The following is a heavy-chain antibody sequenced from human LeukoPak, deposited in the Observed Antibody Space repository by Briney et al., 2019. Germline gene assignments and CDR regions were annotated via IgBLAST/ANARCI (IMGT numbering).Heavy chain of an antibody. CDR3: ARRHDSSGYGFDY. Sequence: GGSLRLSCAASGFTFDDYAMHWVRQAPGKGLEWVSGSSWNSDSIGYADSVKGRFTISRDNAKNSLYLQMNSLRAEDTALYYCARRHDSSGYGFDYWGQGTLVTVSS. V-gene: IGHV3-9*01. CDR1: GFTFDDYA. D-gene: IGHD3-22*01. J-gene: IGHJ4*02. CDR2: SSWNSDSI.